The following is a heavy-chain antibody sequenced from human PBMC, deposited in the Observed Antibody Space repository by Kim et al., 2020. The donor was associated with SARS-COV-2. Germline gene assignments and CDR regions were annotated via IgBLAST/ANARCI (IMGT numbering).Heavy chain of an antibody. CDR2: IYSGGST. CDR3: ARDQRSYYDFWSGYYTV. CDR1: GFTVSSNY. J-gene: IGHJ4*02. Sequence: GGSLRLSCAASGFTVSSNYMSWVRQAPGKGLEWVSVIYSGGSTYYADSVKGRFTISRDNSKNTLYLQMNSLRAEDTAVYYCARDQRSYYDFWSGYYTVWGQGTLVTVSS. D-gene: IGHD3-3*01. V-gene: IGHV3-53*01.